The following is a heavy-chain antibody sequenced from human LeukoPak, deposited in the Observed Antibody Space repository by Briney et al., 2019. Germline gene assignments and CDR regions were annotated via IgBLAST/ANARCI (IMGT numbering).Heavy chain of an antibody. CDR2: ISGSGGST. D-gene: IGHD6-19*01. Sequence: GGSLRLSCAASGFTFSSYAMSWVRQAPGKGLEWVSAISGSGGSTYYADSVKGRFTISRDNSKNTLYLQMNSLRAEDTAVYYCAKDAGPYSSGWYDWFDPWGQGTLVTVSS. CDR1: GFTFSSYA. CDR3: AKDAGPYSSGWYDWFDP. V-gene: IGHV3-23*01. J-gene: IGHJ5*02.